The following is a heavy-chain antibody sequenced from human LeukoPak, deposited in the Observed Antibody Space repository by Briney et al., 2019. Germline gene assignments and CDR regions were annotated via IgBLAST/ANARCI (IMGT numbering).Heavy chain of an antibody. CDR2: IYYSGST. CDR3: ARDSSLLPGDEVEAFDI. D-gene: IGHD1-26*01. J-gene: IGHJ3*02. CDR1: GGSISSYY. Sequence: PSETLSLTCTVSGGSISSYYWRWIRQPPGKGLEWIGYIYYSGSTNYNPSLKSRVTISVDTSKNQFSLKLSSVTAADTAVYYCARDSSLLPGDEVEAFDIWGQGTMVTVSS. V-gene: IGHV4-59*01.